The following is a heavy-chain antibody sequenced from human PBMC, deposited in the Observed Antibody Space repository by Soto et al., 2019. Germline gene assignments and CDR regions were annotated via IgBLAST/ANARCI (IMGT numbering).Heavy chain of an antibody. D-gene: IGHD2-2*01. CDR1: GFSFRSYA. J-gene: IGHJ4*02. CDR3: ARARLDTPALEY. CDR2: MSYDGSDK. V-gene: IGHV3-30-3*01. Sequence: ESGGGVVQPGRSLRLSCAASGFSFRSYAMHWVRQAPGKGLEWVAVMSYDGSDKDYADSVKGRFTISRDNSKNMLYLQMSSLRAEDTAVYYCARARLDTPALEYWGQGTLVTVSS.